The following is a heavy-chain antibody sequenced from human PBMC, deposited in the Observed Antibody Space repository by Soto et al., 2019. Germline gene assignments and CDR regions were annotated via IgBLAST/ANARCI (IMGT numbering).Heavy chain of an antibody. Sequence: SETLSVTCTVSGGSITSSYWSWIRRPPGKGLEWIAYIYDTGISGYTPSTSYNPSLKSRVTMSVDTSKSQFSLKLTSVTTADTAVYYCARGEDAFFYYGLDVWGQGITVTVSS. CDR1: GGSITSSY. CDR3: ARGEDAFFYYGLDV. V-gene: IGHV4-59*01. CDR2: IYDTGISGYTPST. J-gene: IGHJ6*02.